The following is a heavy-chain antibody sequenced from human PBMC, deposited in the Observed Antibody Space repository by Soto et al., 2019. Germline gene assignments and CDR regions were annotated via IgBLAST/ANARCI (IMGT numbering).Heavy chain of an antibody. J-gene: IGHJ3*02. CDR2: IKRDGSGG. CDR1: GFTFSNYW. V-gene: IGHV3-7*01. CDR3: ARDVSPGSSGWYFDAFDI. D-gene: IGHD6-13*01. Sequence: QLVESGGGLVQPGGSLRLSCAASGFTFSNYWMTWVRQAPGKGLEWVANIKRDGSGGSYLDSVRGRFTVSRDNARNSLCLQMNSLRAEDTALYYCARDVSPGSSGWYFDAFDIWGQCTMVTVSS.